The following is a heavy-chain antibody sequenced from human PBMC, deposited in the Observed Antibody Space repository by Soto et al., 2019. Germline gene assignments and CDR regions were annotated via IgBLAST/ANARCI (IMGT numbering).Heavy chain of an antibody. D-gene: IGHD3-10*01. CDR1: GGSISRSSYY. V-gene: IGHV4-39*01. CDR3: ARRGFGWFGELLRETSYYYYGMDV. J-gene: IGHJ6*02. Sequence: ADTLSLTCTVSGGSISRSSYYWGWIRQPPGKGLEWIGSIYYSGSTYYNPSLKSRVTISVDTSKNQFSLKLSSVTAADTAVYYCARRGFGWFGELLRETSYYYYGMDVWGQGTTVTVSS. CDR2: IYYSGST.